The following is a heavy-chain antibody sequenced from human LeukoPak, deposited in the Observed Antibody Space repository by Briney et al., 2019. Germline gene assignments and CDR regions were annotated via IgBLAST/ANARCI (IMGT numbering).Heavy chain of an antibody. J-gene: IGHJ4*02. CDR1: GFTFSSSG. D-gene: IGHD6-19*01. CDR2: ISYDGSNN. V-gene: IGHV3-30*18. Sequence: PERSWRLSCAAFGFTFSSSGMHWVGKAPGKGLEWVAVISYDGSNNYYADSVKGRFTISRDNSKNTLFLQMNSLRAEDTAVYHCAKDRYSSGWYSFDSWGQGTLVTVSS. CDR3: AKDRYSSGWYSFDS.